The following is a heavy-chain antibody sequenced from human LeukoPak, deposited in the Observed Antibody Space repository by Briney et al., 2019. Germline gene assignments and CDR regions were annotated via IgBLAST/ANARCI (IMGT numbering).Heavy chain of an antibody. Sequence: GGSLRLSCAASGFTFSSYAMSWVRQTPGKGLEWVSAISGSGGSTYYADSVKGRFTISRDNSKNTLYLQMNSLRAEDTAVYYCAKDYRGYCSSTSCYADYWGQGTLVTVSS. CDR1: GFTFSSYA. CDR3: AKDYRGYCSSTSCYADY. V-gene: IGHV3-23*01. J-gene: IGHJ4*02. D-gene: IGHD2-2*01. CDR2: ISGSGGST.